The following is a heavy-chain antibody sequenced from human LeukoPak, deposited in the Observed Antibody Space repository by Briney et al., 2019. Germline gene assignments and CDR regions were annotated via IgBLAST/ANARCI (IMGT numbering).Heavy chain of an antibody. J-gene: IGHJ3*02. D-gene: IGHD1-26*01. V-gene: IGHV4-59*01. CDR2: IYYSGST. CDR1: GGSISSYY. Sequence: SETLSLTCTVSGGSISSYYWSWIRQPPGKGLEWIGYIYYSGSTNYNPSLKSRVTISVDTSKNQFSLKLSSVTAADTAVYYCARASGSYAAGAFDIWGQGTMVTVSS. CDR3: ARASGSYAAGAFDI.